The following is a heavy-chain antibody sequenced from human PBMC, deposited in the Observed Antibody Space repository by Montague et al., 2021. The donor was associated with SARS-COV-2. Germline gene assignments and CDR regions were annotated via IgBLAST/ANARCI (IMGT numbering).Heavy chain of an antibody. J-gene: IGHJ6*02. CDR3: ARQLGYYYGMDV. Sequence: SLRLSCAASGFTFSSYGMHWVRRAPGKGLEWVAVIWYDGSNKYYADSVKGRFTISRDNSKNTLYLQMNSLRAEDTAVYYCARQLGYYYGMDVWGQGTTVTVSS. CDR1: GFTFSSYG. D-gene: IGHD3-10*01. CDR2: IWYDGSNK. V-gene: IGHV3-33*01.